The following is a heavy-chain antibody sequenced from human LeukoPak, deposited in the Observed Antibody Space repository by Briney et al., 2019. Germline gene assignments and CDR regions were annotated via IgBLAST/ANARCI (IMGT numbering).Heavy chain of an antibody. CDR1: GFTFSSYW. J-gene: IGHJ6*04. V-gene: IGHV3-7*01. D-gene: IGHD3-3*01. Sequence: PGGSLRLSCAASGFTFSSYWMSWVRQAQGKGGEGGANIKQDGSEKYYVDSVKGRFTISRDNAKNSLYLQMNSLRAEDTAVYYCARVLGTIFGVVSVWGKGTTVTVSS. CDR3: ARVLGTIFGVVSV. CDR2: IKQDGSEK.